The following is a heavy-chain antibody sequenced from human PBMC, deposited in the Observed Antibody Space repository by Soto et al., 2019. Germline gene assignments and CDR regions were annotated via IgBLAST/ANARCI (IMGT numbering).Heavy chain of an antibody. V-gene: IGHV3-53*02. J-gene: IGHJ4*02. CDR3: ARCSGLYCQCYFDC. Sequence: DVQLVETGGGLIQPGGSLRLSCAASGFIVSSSYMSWVRQAPGKGLEWVSVIYSDGRTYYADSVKGRFTIARDNSKNTLYLQMNSRSAEDAAVYYCARCSGLYCQCYFDCWGQGTLVTVSS. D-gene: IGHD6-25*01. CDR1: GFIVSSSY. CDR2: IYSDGRT.